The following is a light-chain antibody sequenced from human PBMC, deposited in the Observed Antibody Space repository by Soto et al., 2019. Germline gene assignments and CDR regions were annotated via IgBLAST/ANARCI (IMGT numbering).Light chain of an antibody. CDR1: QSVSSSY. CDR3: RQYDSSPIT. CDR2: GAS. V-gene: IGKV3-20*01. J-gene: IGKJ5*01. Sequence: EIVLTQSPGTLSLSPGERATLSCRASQSVSSSYLAWYQQKPGQAPRLLIYGASSRATGIPDRFSGSGSGTHFTLTSSRLEPEDFAVYYCRQYDSSPITFGQGTRLEIK.